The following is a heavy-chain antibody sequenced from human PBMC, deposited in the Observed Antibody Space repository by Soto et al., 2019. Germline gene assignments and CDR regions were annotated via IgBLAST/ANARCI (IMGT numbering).Heavy chain of an antibody. J-gene: IGHJ4*02. CDR3: ARGGPSFGELIGFDY. V-gene: IGHV3-53*04. CDR2: IYSGGST. CDR1: GFTVSSNY. Sequence: EVQLVESGGGLVQPGGSLRLSCAASGFTVSSNYMSWVRQAPGKGLEWVSVIYSGGSTYYADSVKGRFTISRHNSKNTLYLQMNSLRAEDTAVYYCARGGPSFGELIGFDYWGQGTLVTVSS. D-gene: IGHD3-10*01.